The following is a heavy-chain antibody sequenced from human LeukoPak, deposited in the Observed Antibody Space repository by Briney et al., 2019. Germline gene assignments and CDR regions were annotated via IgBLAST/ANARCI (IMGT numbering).Heavy chain of an antibody. CDR3: ARSGQHLFDF. CDR1: GFPFSNTW. D-gene: IGHD6-13*01. CDR2: ISSSGGTI. J-gene: IGHJ4*02. Sequence: GSLRLSCAASGFPFSNTWMSWVRQAPGKGLEWVSYISSSGGTISYADSVKGRFTISRDNAKNSLYLQMNSLRAEDTAIYYCARSGQHLFDFWGQGTLVTVSS. V-gene: IGHV3-48*03.